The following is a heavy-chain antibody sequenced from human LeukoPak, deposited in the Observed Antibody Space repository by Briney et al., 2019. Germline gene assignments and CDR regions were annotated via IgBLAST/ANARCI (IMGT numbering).Heavy chain of an antibody. V-gene: IGHV1-24*01. CDR3: ATKSTFWSGLNYYYGMDV. CDR1: GYTLTELS. J-gene: IGHJ6*02. Sequence: GASVNVSCTVSGYTLTELSMHWVRQAPGKGLEWMGGFDPEDGETIYAQKFQGRVTMTEDTSTDTAYMELSSLRSEDTAVYYCATKSTFWSGLNYYYGMDVWGQGTTVTVSS. D-gene: IGHD3-3*01. CDR2: FDPEDGET.